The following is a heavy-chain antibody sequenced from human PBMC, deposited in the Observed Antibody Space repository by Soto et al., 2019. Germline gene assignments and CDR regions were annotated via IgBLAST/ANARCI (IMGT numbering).Heavy chain of an antibody. V-gene: IGHV3-23*01. Sequence: GGSLRLSCAASGFTFSSYAMSWVRQAPGKGLEWVSAISGSGGSTYYADSVKGRFTISRDNSKNTLYLQMNSLRAEDTAVYYCAKDLGIAARPGGYFDYRGQGTLLTVSS. CDR1: GFTFSSYA. D-gene: IGHD6-6*01. J-gene: IGHJ4*02. CDR2: ISGSGGST. CDR3: AKDLGIAARPGGYFDY.